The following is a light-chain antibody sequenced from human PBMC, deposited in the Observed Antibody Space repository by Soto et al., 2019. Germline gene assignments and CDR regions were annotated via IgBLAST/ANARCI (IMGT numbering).Light chain of an antibody. CDR2: AAS. CDR3: LQLYTCPLS. J-gene: IGKJ1*01. V-gene: IGKV1-17*01. CDR1: DAIRND. Sequence: DVQMTQSPPSLSASVGDRVTITCRASDAIRNDVGWYQQKPGKAPKRLIYAASSSQSWVPSRFSGSGSGTEFTLTISSLQTEEFATYYCLQLYTCPLSFGQGTKVDIE.